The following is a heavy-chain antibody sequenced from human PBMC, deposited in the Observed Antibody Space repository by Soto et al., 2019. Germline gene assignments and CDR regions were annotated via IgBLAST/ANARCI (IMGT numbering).Heavy chain of an antibody. Sequence: QVQLVQSGAEVKKPGSSLKVSCKSSGGTFSSYAISWVRQAPGQGLEWLGGIIPIFNKVNYAQKSQGRVTFTADDSTSTAYLELSSLSSDDTAVYYCARAPIRLCSGDNCYSGLDSWGQGTRVIVSS. D-gene: IGHD2-15*01. CDR3: ARAPIRLCSGDNCYSGLDS. CDR1: GGTFSSYA. V-gene: IGHV1-69*12. J-gene: IGHJ4*02. CDR2: IIPIFNKV.